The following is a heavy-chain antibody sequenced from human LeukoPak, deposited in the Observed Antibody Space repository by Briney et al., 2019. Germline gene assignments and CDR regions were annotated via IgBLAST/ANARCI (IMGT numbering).Heavy chain of an antibody. CDR1: GGSLSGHY. J-gene: IGHJ3*01. D-gene: IGHD3-22*01. CDR3: ARLHDNDISGDPDTFDV. CDR2: VSYTGRT. V-gene: IGHV4-59*11. Sequence: KPLETLSLTCTVSGGSLSGHYWSWLRQPPGKRLEWIGYVSYTGRTKYNPSLQSRVTISIDTSKSQFSLKLTSVTSADTAVYSCARLHDNDISGDPDTFDVWGQGTTVIVSS.